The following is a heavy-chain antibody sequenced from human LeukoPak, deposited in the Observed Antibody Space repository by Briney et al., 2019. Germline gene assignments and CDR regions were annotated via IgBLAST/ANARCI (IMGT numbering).Heavy chain of an antibody. CDR1: GYTFTAYY. Sequence: ASVKVSCKASGYTFTAYYIHWVRQAPGQGLEWMGWINPNSGGTYFAQKFQGRVTMTRDTSITTVYMEVSRLRSDDTAVYYCARYDYSNLDMAEYFQHWGQGTLVTVSS. CDR2: INPNSGGT. J-gene: IGHJ1*01. CDR3: ARYDYSNLDMAEYFQH. V-gene: IGHV1-2*02. D-gene: IGHD4-11*01.